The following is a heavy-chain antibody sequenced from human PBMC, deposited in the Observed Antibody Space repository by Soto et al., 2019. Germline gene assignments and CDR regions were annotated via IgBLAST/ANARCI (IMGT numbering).Heavy chain of an antibody. Sequence: ASVKVSCKASGYTFTGYYMHWVRQAPGQGLEWMGWINPNSGGTNYAQKFQGRVTMTRDTSISTAYMELSRLRSDDTAVYYCARVVPAAITPGPNNWNFDYWGQGTLVTVSS. J-gene: IGHJ4*02. D-gene: IGHD2-2*02. V-gene: IGHV1-2*02. CDR2: INPNSGGT. CDR3: ARVVPAAITPGPNNWNFDY. CDR1: GYTFTGYY.